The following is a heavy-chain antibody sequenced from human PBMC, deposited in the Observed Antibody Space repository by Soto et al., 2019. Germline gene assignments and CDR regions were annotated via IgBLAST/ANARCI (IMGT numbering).Heavy chain of an antibody. D-gene: IGHD1-26*01. V-gene: IGHV3-30*18. CDR1: GFKFSTYG. J-gene: IGHJ6*02. CDR2: ISYDGNNK. Sequence: QVQLVESGGGVVQPGRSLRLSCGASGFKFSTYGMHWVRQAPGKGLEWVAVISYDGNNKDYADYVKGRFTISRDNSKNTSNLQMNSLRAEDTAVYYCAKGLVGYVFGVQDYYFGMDVWGQGTTVAVSS. CDR3: AKGLVGYVFGVQDYYFGMDV.